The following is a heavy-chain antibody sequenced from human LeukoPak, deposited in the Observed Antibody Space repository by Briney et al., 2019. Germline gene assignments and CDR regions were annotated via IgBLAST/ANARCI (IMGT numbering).Heavy chain of an antibody. J-gene: IGHJ6*03. Sequence: SETLSLTCAVYGGSFSGYYWTWIRQPPGKGLEWIGEMNHSGSANYNPSLKSRVTISVDTSKNQCSLNLSSVTAADTAVYYCAREDSGSYYNYYYFYMDVWGKGTTVTISS. CDR3: AREDSGSYYNYYYFYMDV. CDR1: GGSFSGYY. CDR2: MNHSGSA. V-gene: IGHV4-34*01. D-gene: IGHD3-10*01.